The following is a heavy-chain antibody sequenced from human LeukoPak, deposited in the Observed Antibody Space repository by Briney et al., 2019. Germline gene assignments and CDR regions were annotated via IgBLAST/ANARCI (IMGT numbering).Heavy chain of an antibody. J-gene: IGHJ3*02. CDR1: GYSISSGYY. CDR2: IYHSGST. D-gene: IGHD3-16*01. CDR3: ARDYSNYDYVWGSYFHAFDI. V-gene: IGHV4-38-2*02. Sequence: SETLSLTCTVSGYSISSGYYWGWIRQPPGQGLEWIGSIYHSGSTYYNPSLKSRVTISVDTSKNQFSLKLSSVTAADTAVYYCARDYSNYDYVWGSYFHAFDIWGQGTMVTVSS.